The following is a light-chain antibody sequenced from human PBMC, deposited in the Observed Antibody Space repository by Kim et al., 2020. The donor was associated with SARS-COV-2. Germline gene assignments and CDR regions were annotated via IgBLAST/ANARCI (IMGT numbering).Light chain of an antibody. J-gene: IGKJ2*01. CDR2: GAS. CDR3: QQYGSSPYT. CDR1: QSVSSSY. V-gene: IGKV3-20*01. Sequence: LSQGERATLSCRASQSVSSSYLAWYQQKPGQAPRLLIYGASSRATGIPDRFSGNGSGTDFTLTISRLEPEDFAVYYCQQYGSSPYTFGQGTKLEI.